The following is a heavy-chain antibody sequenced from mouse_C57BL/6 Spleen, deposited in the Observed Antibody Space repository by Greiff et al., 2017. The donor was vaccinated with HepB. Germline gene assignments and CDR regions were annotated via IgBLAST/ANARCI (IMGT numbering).Heavy chain of an antibody. CDR3: AIRYGARGYFAV. V-gene: IGHV2-9*01. Sequence: VQRVESGPGLVAPSQSLSITCTVSGFSLTSYGVDWVRQPPGKGLEWLGVIWGGGSTNYNSALISRLSISKDNSKSHVFLKMNSLKTDDTDMYYRAIRYGARGYFAVWGTGTTVTVSS. CDR1: GFSLTSYG. CDR2: IWGGGST. J-gene: IGHJ1*03. D-gene: IGHD1-1*01.